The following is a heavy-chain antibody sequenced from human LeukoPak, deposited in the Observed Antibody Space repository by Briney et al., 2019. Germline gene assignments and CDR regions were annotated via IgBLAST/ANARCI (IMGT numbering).Heavy chain of an antibody. CDR1: GYTFTGYY. Sequence: ASVKVSCKASGYTFTGYYMHWVRQAPGQGLEWMGWINPNSGGTNYAQKFQGRVTMTRDTSISTAYMELSRLRSDDTAVYYCARWARGCSSTSCYTWIDYWDQGTLVTVSS. J-gene: IGHJ4*02. D-gene: IGHD2-2*02. CDR3: ARWARGCSSTSCYTWIDY. CDR2: INPNSGGT. V-gene: IGHV1-2*02.